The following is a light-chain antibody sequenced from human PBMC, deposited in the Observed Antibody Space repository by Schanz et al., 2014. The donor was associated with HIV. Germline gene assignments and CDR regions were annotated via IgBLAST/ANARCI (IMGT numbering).Light chain of an antibody. CDR3: QHYDISRGT. V-gene: IGKV3-11*01. CDR2: DAS. CDR1: QSVSSY. J-gene: IGKJ4*01. Sequence: EIVLTQSPATLSLSPGERATLSCRASQSVSSYLAWYQQKPGQAPRLLIYDASNRATGIPARFSGSGSGTDFTLTISSLQSEDFATYYCQHYDISRGTFGGGTRVEIK.